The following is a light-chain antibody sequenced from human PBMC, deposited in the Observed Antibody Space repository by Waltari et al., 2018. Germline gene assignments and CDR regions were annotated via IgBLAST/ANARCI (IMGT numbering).Light chain of an antibody. CDR1: QTISIY. CDR2: KAS. J-gene: IGKJ2*01. CDR3: QQYHSYSPYT. Sequence: DIQMTQSPSTLSASVGDRVTIPCRASQTISIYLAWYQQKPWKAPNLLIYKASTLESGFPSRFSGSGSGTEFTLTISSLQPDDFATYYCQQYHSYSPYTFGQGTKLDIK. V-gene: IGKV1-5*03.